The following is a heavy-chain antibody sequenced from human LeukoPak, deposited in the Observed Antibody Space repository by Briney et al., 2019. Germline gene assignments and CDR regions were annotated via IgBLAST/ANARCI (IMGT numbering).Heavy chain of an antibody. CDR3: ATDLVGATLSDAFDI. CDR1: GYTLTELS. V-gene: IGHV1-24*01. Sequence: ASVKVSCKVSGYTLTELSMHWVRQAPGKGLEWMGGFDPEDGETIYAQKFQGRVTMTEDTSTDTAYMELSSLRSEDTAVYYRATDLVGATLSDAFDIWGQGTMVTVSS. D-gene: IGHD1-26*01. CDR2: FDPEDGET. J-gene: IGHJ3*02.